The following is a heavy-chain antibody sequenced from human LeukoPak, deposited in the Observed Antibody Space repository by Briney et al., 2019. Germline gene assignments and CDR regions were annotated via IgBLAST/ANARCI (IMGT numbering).Heavy chain of an antibody. Sequence: SETLSLTCTVSGGSISSYYWSWIRQPPGNGLEWIGYIYYSGSTNYNPSLKSRVTISVDTSKNQFSLKLSSVTAADTAVYYCARYSSGFSFGYWGQGTLVTVSS. D-gene: IGHD2-15*01. CDR3: ARYSSGFSFGY. CDR1: GGSISSYY. V-gene: IGHV4-59*01. CDR2: IYYSGST. J-gene: IGHJ4*02.